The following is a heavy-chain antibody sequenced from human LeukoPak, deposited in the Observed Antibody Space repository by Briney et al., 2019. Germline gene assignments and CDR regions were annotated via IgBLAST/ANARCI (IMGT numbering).Heavy chain of an antibody. D-gene: IGHD2-15*01. CDR1: GFTFSSYG. CDR3: AKELRVVGYYFDY. J-gene: IGHJ4*02. Sequence: QTVGSLRLSCAASGFTFSSYGMHWVRQAPSKGLEWVAVISYDGSNKYYADSVKGRFTISRDNSKNTLYLQMNSLRAEDTAVYYCAKELRVVGYYFDYWGQGTLVTVSS. V-gene: IGHV3-30*18. CDR2: ISYDGSNK.